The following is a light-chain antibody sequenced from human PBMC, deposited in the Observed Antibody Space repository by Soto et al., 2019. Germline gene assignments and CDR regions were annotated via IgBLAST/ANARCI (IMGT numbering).Light chain of an antibody. J-gene: IGKJ5*01. CDR1: QSISSY. CDR2: AAS. Sequence: DIHMTQSPSSLSASVGDRVTITCRASQSISSYLNWYQQKPGKAPKLLIYAASSLQSGVPSRFSGSGSGTDFNLTISSLQPEDFATYFCQQTYGTPITFGQGTRLEIK. V-gene: IGKV1-39*01. CDR3: QQTYGTPIT.